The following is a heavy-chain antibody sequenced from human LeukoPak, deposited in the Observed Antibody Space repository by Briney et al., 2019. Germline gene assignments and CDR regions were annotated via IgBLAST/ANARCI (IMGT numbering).Heavy chain of an antibody. V-gene: IGHV3-21*01. CDR1: GFTFSSYS. J-gene: IGHJ4*02. CDR3: ARGYREAGSGWAVDY. Sequence: GGSLRLSCAASGFTFSSYSMNWVRQAPGKGLEWVSSISSSSSYIYYADSVKGRFTISRDNAKNSLYLQMNSLRAEDTAVYYCARGYREAGSGWAVDYWGQGTLVTVSS. D-gene: IGHD6-19*01. CDR2: ISSSSSYI.